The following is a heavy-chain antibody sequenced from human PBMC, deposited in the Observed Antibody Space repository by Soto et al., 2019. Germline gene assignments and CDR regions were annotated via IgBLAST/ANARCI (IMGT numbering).Heavy chain of an antibody. Sequence: SETLSLTCTVSGGSISSYYWSWIRQPPGRGLEWIGYIYYSGRTNYNPSLKSRVTISVDTSKNQFSLKLSSVTAADTAVYYCARGYCSSTSCYIWDNWFDPWGQGTLVTVS. D-gene: IGHD2-2*02. CDR3: ARGYCSSTSCYIWDNWFDP. CDR1: GGSISSYY. V-gene: IGHV4-59*01. J-gene: IGHJ5*02. CDR2: IYYSGRT.